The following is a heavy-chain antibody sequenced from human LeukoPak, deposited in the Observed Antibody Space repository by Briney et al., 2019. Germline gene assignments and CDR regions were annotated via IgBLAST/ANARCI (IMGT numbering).Heavy chain of an antibody. J-gene: IGHJ4*02. D-gene: IGHD5-24*01. CDR2: VHYSLSS. Sequence: SETLSLTCTVSGASLNGFYWRWLRQPPGKGLEWVGNVHYSLSSNYSPSLESRVTISMDTSQRQFSLKLTSVTAADTAVYYCACYKIVERNLDFWGQGMLVTVSS. CDR3: ACYKIVERNLDF. V-gene: IGHV4-59*01. CDR1: GASLNGFY.